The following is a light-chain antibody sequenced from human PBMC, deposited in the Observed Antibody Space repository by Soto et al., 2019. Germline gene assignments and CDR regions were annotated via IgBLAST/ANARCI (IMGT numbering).Light chain of an antibody. Sequence: QSVLTQPASVSGSPGQSITISCTGTSSDVGSYNLVSWYQQHPGKAPKVMIYEVSERPSGVSNRFSGSQSGNTASLTISGLQAEDFADYYCCSYACSITPYVFGTVNNVNVL. CDR2: EVS. CDR3: CSYACSITPYV. CDR1: SSDVGSYNL. V-gene: IGLV2-23*02. J-gene: IGLJ1*01.